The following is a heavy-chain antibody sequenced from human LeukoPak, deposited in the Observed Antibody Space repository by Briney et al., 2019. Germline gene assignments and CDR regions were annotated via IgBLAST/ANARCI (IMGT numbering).Heavy chain of an antibody. D-gene: IGHD4-17*01. CDR3: ASTTVTTSFDY. CDR2: IYHSGST. Sequence: SETLSLTCAGSGGSISSGGYSWSWIRQPPGKGLEWIGYIYHSGSTYYNPSLKSRVTISVDRSKNQFSLKLSSVTAADTAVYYCASTTVTTSFDYWGQGTLVTVSS. V-gene: IGHV4-30-2*01. J-gene: IGHJ4*02. CDR1: GGSISSGGYS.